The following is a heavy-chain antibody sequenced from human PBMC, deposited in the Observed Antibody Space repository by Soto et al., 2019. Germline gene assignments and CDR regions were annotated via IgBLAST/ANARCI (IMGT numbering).Heavy chain of an antibody. CDR1: GGSISSGDYY. D-gene: IGHD3-3*01. J-gene: IGHJ3*02. CDR2: IYYSGST. CDR3: ARGIWSGYSNPHDDAFDI. Sequence: QVQLQESGPGLVKPSQTLSLTCTVSGGSISSGDYYWSWIRQPPGKGLEWIGYIYYSGSTYYNPSLKSRVTISVDTSKNQFSLKLSSVTAADTAVYYCARGIWSGYSNPHDDAFDIWGQGTMVTVSS. V-gene: IGHV4-30-4*01.